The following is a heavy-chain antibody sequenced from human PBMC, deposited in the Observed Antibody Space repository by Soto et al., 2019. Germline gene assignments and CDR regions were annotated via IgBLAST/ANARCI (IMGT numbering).Heavy chain of an antibody. Sequence: QVQLVQSGAEVKKPGASVKVSCKASGYTFTSYGISWVRQAPGQGLEWMGWINPYNGNTNYAQQLQGRVTMTADTSTSTAYMELRSLRSDEMAVYYCARGGSGSYWVGWFDPWGQGTLVTVSS. J-gene: IGHJ5*02. CDR2: INPYNGNT. CDR3: ARGGSGSYWVGWFDP. V-gene: IGHV1-18*03. D-gene: IGHD3-10*01. CDR1: GYTFTSYG.